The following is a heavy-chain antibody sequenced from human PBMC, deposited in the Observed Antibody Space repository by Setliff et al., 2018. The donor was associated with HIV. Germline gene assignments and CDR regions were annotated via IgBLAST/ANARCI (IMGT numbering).Heavy chain of an antibody. V-gene: IGHV4-39*01. Sequence: SETLSLTCTVYGGSISGSNYVWGWIRQTPRKGLEWIATIHYSGSTYHNPSLESRVTMSVDTSKNQFSLRLSSVTAADRAVYYCARQRAGPDYWGQGTLVTSPQ. CDR2: IHYSGST. CDR3: ARQRAGPDY. CDR1: GGSISGSNYV. J-gene: IGHJ4*02.